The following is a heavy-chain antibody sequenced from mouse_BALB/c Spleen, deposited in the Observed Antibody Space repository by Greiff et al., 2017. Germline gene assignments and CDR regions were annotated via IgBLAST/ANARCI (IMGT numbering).Heavy chain of an antibody. CDR1: GFTFSDYY. J-gene: IGHJ3*01. Sequence: EVMLVESGGGLVKPGGSLKLSCAASGFTFSDYYMYWVRQTPEKRLEWVATISDGGSYTYYPDSVKGRFTISRDNAKNNLYLQMSSLKSEDTAMYYCAREGGAWSFAYWGQGTLVTVSA. CDR3: AREGGAWSFAY. D-gene: IGHD1-1*02. CDR2: ISDGGSYT. V-gene: IGHV5-4*02.